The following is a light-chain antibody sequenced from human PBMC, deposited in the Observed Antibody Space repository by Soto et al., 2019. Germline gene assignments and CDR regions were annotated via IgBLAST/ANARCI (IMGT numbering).Light chain of an antibody. CDR2: EVS. J-gene: IGLJ2*01. Sequence: QSALTQPPSASGSPGQSVTISCTGTSSDVGGYNYVSWYQQHPGKAPKLMIYEVSKRPSGVPDRFSGSKSGNTASLTVSGVQEEDEADYYCSSYAGSNNFQVFGGGTKLPVL. CDR1: SSDVGGYNY. CDR3: SSYAGSNNFQV. V-gene: IGLV2-8*01.